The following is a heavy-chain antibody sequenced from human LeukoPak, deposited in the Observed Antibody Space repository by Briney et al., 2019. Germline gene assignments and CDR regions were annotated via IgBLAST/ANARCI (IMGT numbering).Heavy chain of an antibody. J-gene: IGHJ4*02. Sequence: PGGSLRLSCAASGFTFSSYAMHWVRQAPGKGLEWVAVISYDGSNKYYADSVKGRFTISRDNSKNTLYLQMNSLRAEDTAVYYCARDLGRDFWSGSPAGYFDYWGQGTLVTVSS. CDR1: GFTFSSYA. V-gene: IGHV3-30-3*01. CDR3: ARDLGRDFWSGSPAGYFDY. CDR2: ISYDGSNK. D-gene: IGHD3-3*01.